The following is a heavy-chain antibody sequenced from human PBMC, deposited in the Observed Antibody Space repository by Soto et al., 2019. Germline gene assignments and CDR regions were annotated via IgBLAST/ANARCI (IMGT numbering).Heavy chain of an antibody. CDR3: ARGQEGVVATH. D-gene: IGHD2-15*01. V-gene: IGHV4-34*01. CDR2: IKDGGIT. CDR1: GGSFTGYY. J-gene: IGHJ4*02. Sequence: QVQLQQWGAGLLKPSETLSLTCAVSGGSFTGYYWSWIRQPPGKGLEWIGEIKDGGITNDSPSLRSRVTISADPSKKQVSLKVNSVIAADTAVYYCARGQEGVVATHWDQGALVTVSS.